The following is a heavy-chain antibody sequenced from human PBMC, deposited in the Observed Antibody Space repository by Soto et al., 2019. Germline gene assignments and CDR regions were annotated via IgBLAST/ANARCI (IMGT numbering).Heavy chain of an antibody. V-gene: IGHV1-8*01. CDR3: ARGFSSYYYYGMDV. D-gene: IGHD2-2*01. CDR1: GYTFTSYD. J-gene: IGHJ6*02. CDR2: MNPNSGNT. Sequence: GASVKVSCKASGYTFTSYDINWVRQAIGQGLEWMGWMNPNSGNTGYAQKFQGRVTMTRNTSISTAYMELSSLRSEDTAVYYCARGFSSYYYYGMDVWGQGTTVTAP.